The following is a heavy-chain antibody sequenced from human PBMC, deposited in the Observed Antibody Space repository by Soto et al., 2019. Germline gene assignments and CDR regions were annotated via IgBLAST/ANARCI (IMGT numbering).Heavy chain of an antibody. CDR3: ARVRATDYEIDY. V-gene: IGHV3-7*03. Sequence: GGSLRLSCTASGFMFGSYWMTWVRHVPGKVLQWVANIKRDGSEKYYVDFVKGRFTISRDNADNSVFLDMNNLRVDDTATYYCARVRATDYEIDYWGQGALVNVSS. J-gene: IGHJ4*02. D-gene: IGHD4-17*01. CDR2: IKRDGSEK. CDR1: GFMFGSYW.